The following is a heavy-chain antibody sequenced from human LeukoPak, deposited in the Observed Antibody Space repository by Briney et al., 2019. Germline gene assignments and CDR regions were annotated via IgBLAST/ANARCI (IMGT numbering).Heavy chain of an antibody. Sequence: PGGSLRLSCSASGFTFSSYAMHWVRQAPGKGLEYVSAISSKGGSTYYADSVKGRFTISRDNSKNTLYLQMSSLRAEDTAVYYCVKARSSGRDGYNFRVDYFDYWGQGTLVTVSS. D-gene: IGHD5-24*01. CDR2: ISSKGGST. V-gene: IGHV3-64D*06. CDR1: GFTFSSYA. J-gene: IGHJ4*02. CDR3: VKARSSGRDGYNFRVDYFDY.